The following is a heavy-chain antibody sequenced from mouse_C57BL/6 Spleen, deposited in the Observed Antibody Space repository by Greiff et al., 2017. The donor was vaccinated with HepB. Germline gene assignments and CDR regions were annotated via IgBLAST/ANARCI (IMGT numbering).Heavy chain of an antibody. Sequence: EVQLVESGPGLVKPSQSLSLTCSVTGYSITSGYYWNWIRQFPGNKLEWMGYISYDGSNNYNPSLKNRISITRDTSKNQFFLKLNSVTTEDTATYYCARDPGSYYAMDYWGQGTSVTVSS. D-gene: IGHD1-1*01. V-gene: IGHV3-6*01. J-gene: IGHJ4*01. CDR3: ARDPGSYYAMDY. CDR1: GYSITSGYY. CDR2: ISYDGSN.